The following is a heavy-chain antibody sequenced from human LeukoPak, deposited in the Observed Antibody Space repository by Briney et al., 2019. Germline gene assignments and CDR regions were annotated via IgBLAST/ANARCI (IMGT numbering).Heavy chain of an antibody. CDR3: AARRGIAVNWFDP. Sequence: GASVKVSCKATGFTFTSSAMQWARQARGQRLEWIGWIVVGSGNTNYAQKFQERVTITRDMSTSTAYMELSSLRSEDTAVYYCAARRGIAVNWFDPWGQGTLVTVSS. V-gene: IGHV1-58*02. J-gene: IGHJ5*02. D-gene: IGHD6-19*01. CDR2: IVVGSGNT. CDR1: GFTFTSSA.